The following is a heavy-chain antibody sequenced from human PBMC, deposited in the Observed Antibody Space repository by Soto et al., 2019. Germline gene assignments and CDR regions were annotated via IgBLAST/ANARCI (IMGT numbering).Heavy chain of an antibody. CDR1: GGTFSSYA. D-gene: IGHD2-15*01. CDR3: ARDRDIVVVVAATETFHPYWYFDL. V-gene: IGHV3-30-3*01. Sequence: QVQLVQSGAEVKKPGSSVKVSCKASGGTFSSYAISWVRQAPGKGLEWVAVISYDGSNKYYADSVKGRFTISRDNSKNTLYLQMNSLRAEDTAVYYCARDRDIVVVVAATETFHPYWYFDLWGRGTLVTVSS. J-gene: IGHJ2*01. CDR2: ISYDGSNK.